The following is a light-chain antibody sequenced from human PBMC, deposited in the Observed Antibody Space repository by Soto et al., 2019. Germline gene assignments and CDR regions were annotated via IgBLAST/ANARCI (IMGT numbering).Light chain of an antibody. CDR3: SSYTSSSTF. V-gene: IGLV2-14*01. Sequence: QSVLTQPASVSGSPGQSITISCTGTSSDVGGYNYVSWYQQHPGNAPKLMIYDVSNRPSGVSNRFSGSKSGNTASLTISGLQAEDEADYYCSSYTSSSTFFGTGTKVTVL. CDR1: SSDVGGYNY. CDR2: DVS. J-gene: IGLJ1*01.